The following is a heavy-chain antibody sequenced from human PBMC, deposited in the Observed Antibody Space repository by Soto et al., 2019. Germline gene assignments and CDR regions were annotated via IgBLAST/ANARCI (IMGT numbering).Heavy chain of an antibody. CDR1: GFTFSSYA. V-gene: IGHV3-23*01. CDR3: ANTLPRYGDYSRYYFDY. J-gene: IGHJ4*02. D-gene: IGHD4-17*01. CDR2: ISGSGGST. Sequence: GGSLRLSCAASGFTFSSYAMSWVRQAPGKGLEWVSAISGSGGSTYYADSVKGRFTISRDNSKNTLYLQMNSLRAEDTAVYYCANTLPRYGDYSRYYFDYWGQGTLVTVSS.